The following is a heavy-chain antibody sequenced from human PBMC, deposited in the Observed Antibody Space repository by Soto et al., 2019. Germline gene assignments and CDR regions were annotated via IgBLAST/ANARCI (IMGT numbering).Heavy chain of an antibody. V-gene: IGHV4-31*03. Sequence: ASETLSLTCTVSGGSISSGGYYWSWIRQHPGKGLEWIGYIYYSGSTYYNPSLKSRVTISVDTSKNQFSLKLSSVTAADTAVYYCARYPDRLLWFGELLPANYYYGMDVWGQGTTVTVSS. J-gene: IGHJ6*02. CDR3: ARYPDRLLWFGELLPANYYYGMDV. CDR1: GGSISSGGYY. CDR2: IYYSGST. D-gene: IGHD3-10*01.